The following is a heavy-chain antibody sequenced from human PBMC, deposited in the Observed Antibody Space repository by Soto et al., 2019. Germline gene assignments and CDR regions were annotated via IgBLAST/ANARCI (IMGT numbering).Heavy chain of an antibody. D-gene: IGHD4-4*01. CDR2: IYHVGSI. J-gene: IGHJ4*02. CDR3: ARDRGLAYSNGLDF. Sequence: PSETLSLTCFVSGDSIRSTRWWTWVRQSPGKGLEWIGEIYHVGSINYNPSLKSRVTLSLDKSNNQFSLTLTSVTAADTAVYYCARDRGLAYSNGLDFWGQGIQVTVSS. V-gene: IGHV4-4*02. CDR1: GDSIRSTRW.